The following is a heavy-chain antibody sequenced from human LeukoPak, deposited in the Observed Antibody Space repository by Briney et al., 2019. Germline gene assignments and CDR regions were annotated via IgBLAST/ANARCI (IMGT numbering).Heavy chain of an antibody. CDR1: GVTFRNFG. Sequence: SGVTFRNFGMHWVRQAPGKGVEGVAVIWYDGRDEKYADSVKGRFTISRDNSKNTLYLQMNNLRPDDTALYYCARDRSGLKYFYLWGQGTLVTVSS. D-gene: IGHD3-9*01. V-gene: IGHV3-33*01. CDR2: IWYDGRDE. J-gene: IGHJ4*02. CDR3: ARDRSGLKYFYL.